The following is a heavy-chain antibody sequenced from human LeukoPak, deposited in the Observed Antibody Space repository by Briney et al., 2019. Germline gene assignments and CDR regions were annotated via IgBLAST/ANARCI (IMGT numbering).Heavy chain of an antibody. J-gene: IGHJ4*02. Sequence: SETLSLTCAVSGGSISSGGYSWSWIRQPPGKGLEWIGYIYDSGSTYYNPSLKSRVTISVDRSKNQFTLKLSSVTAADTAVYYCARGGSQFDYWGQGTLVTVSS. CDR1: GGSISSGGYS. CDR2: IYDSGST. CDR3: ARGGSQFDY. V-gene: IGHV4-30-2*01. D-gene: IGHD3-16*01.